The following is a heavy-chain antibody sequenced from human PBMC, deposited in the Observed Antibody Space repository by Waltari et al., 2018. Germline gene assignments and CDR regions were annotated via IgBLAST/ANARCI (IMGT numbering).Heavy chain of an antibody. CDR3: ASSYCGGDYYMTY. CDR1: GFTFSSYG. D-gene: IGHD2-21*02. Sequence: QVQLVESGGGVVQPGRSLRLSCAASGFTFSSYGMHWVRQAPGKGLEWVAVIWYDGSNKYYADPVKGRLTISRDNSKNTLYLRMNSLGAEDTAVYYCASSYCGGDYYMTYWGQGTLVTVSS. V-gene: IGHV3-33*01. J-gene: IGHJ4*02. CDR2: IWYDGSNK.